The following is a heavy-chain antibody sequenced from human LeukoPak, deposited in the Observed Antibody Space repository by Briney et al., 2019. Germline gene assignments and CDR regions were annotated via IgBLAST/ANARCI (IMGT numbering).Heavy chain of an antibody. D-gene: IGHD6-6*01. CDR2: IHTSGST. CDR3: AREGSMTARPFVSIDY. CDR1: GGSIRTYY. V-gene: IGHV4-4*07. Sequence: SETLSLTCTVSGGSIRTYYWSWIRQPAGKALEWIGRIHTSGSTDYNPSLESRVSMSVDTSKNQFSLQLRSVTAADTAVYYCAREGSMTARPFVSIDYWGQGTLVTVSS. J-gene: IGHJ4*02.